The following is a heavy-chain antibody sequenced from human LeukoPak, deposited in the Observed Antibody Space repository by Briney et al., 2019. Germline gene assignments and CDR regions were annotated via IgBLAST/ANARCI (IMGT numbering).Heavy chain of an antibody. CDR3: ARLHSSSCP. CDR1: AFILSAYN. V-gene: IGHV3-21*01. CDR2: ISYTGTYI. Sequence: GGSLRLSCAASAFILSAYNMNWARQAPGKGLEWVSSISYTGTYIFYTDSVKGRFTIPRDKRPNSLYLQMNSLRAEDTAVYYCARLHSSSCPWGQGTLVTVSS. D-gene: IGHD6-13*01. J-gene: IGHJ5*02.